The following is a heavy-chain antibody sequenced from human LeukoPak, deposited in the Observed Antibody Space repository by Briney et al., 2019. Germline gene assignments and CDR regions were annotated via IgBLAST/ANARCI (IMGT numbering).Heavy chain of an antibody. CDR2: TDYRPKWSY. D-gene: IGHD1-26*01. CDR3: ARGRSWSFDP. J-gene: IGHJ5*02. CDR1: GDSVSSNSAS. Sequence: SQTLSLTCAISGDSVSSNSASWNWIRQSPSRGLEWLGRTDYRPKWSYDYAVSVKSRVIINADTSKNQVSLQLNSVTPEDTAVYYCARGRSWSFDPWGQGILVTVSS. V-gene: IGHV6-1*01.